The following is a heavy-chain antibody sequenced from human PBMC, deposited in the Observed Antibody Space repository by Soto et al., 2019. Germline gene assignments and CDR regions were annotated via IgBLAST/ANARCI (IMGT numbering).Heavy chain of an antibody. CDR2: IYYSGST. D-gene: IGHD3-3*01. CDR1: GGSISSSSYY. Sequence: PSETLSLTCTVSGGSISSSSYYWGWIRQPPGKGLEWIGSIYYSGSTYYNPSLKSRVTISVDTSKNQFSLKLSPVTAADTAVYYCARQGYDFWSGYYTFFDYWGQGTLVTVSS. CDR3: ARQGYDFWSGYYTFFDY. J-gene: IGHJ4*02. V-gene: IGHV4-39*01.